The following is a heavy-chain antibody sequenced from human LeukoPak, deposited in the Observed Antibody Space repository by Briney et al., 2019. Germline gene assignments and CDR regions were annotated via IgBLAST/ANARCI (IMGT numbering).Heavy chain of an antibody. J-gene: IGHJ4*02. CDR2: ISSGSSTI. CDR3: ARDFDL. V-gene: IGHV3-48*02. CDR1: GFTFSTYS. Sequence: GGSLRLSCAASGFTFSTYSMNWVRQAPGKGLEWVSYISSGSSTIYYADSVKGRFTISRDNARNPLYLQMNSLRDEDTAVYYCARDFDLWGQGTLVTVSS.